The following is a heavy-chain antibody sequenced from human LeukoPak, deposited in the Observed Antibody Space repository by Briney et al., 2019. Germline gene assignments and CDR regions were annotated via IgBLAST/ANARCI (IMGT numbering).Heavy chain of an antibody. J-gene: IGHJ4*02. CDR3: AICSLWSGILEY. Sequence: GESLRLSCAASGFTFSSYMMTWVRQAPGKWLEWVANIKPDGGEKFYVDSVRGRFTISRDNAKNSLYLQMNSLRAEDTAVYYCAICSLWSGILEYWGQGTLVIVSS. V-gene: IGHV3-7*01. CDR2: IKPDGGEK. CDR1: GFTFSSYM. D-gene: IGHD3-3*01.